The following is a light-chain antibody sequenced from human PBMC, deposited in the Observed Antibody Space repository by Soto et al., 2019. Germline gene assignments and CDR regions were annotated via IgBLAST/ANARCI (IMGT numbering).Light chain of an antibody. CDR3: CSYAGSRNLV. Sequence: QSALTQPASVSGSPGQSITISCTGTSSDVGSYNLVSWYQQHPGKAPKLMIYEGSKRPSGVSNRFSGSKSGNTASLPISGLQAEDEADYYCCSYAGSRNLVFGGGTKLTVL. J-gene: IGLJ2*01. CDR2: EGS. CDR1: SSDVGSYNL. V-gene: IGLV2-23*01.